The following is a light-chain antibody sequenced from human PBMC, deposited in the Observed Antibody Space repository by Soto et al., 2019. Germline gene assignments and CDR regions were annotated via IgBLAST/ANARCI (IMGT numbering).Light chain of an antibody. J-gene: IGKJ5*01. CDR3: KQRSNWIT. V-gene: IGKV3-11*01. CDR2: GAS. Sequence: EIVMTHSPATLSVSPGERATLSCRASQSVGSDLAWYQQKPGQAPRLLIYGASGKATGIPDRFSGSGSGTDFTLTISSLEPEEFAVYYCKQRSNWITVGKGTRREIK. CDR1: QSVGSD.